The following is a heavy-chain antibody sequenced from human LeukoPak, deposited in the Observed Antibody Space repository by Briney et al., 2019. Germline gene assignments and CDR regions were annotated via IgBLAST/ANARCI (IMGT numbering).Heavy chain of an antibody. V-gene: IGHV4-39*01. D-gene: IGHD3-22*01. CDR3: ARRLYDNNGHYHLDN. CDR1: CGSISSSGYF. J-gene: IGHJ4*02. CDR2: SSCSGST. Sequence: PSETLSLTCTVSCGSISSSGYFWGWIRQGAGEGLEWLGSSSCSGSTNYNPSVRSLITISVDTSKTQHSLKMRSVTAADTAVYYCARRLYDNNGHYHLDNWGQGTLVTVSS.